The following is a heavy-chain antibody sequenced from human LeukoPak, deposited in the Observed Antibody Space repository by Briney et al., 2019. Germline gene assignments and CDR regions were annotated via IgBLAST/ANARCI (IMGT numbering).Heavy chain of an antibody. CDR2: IRSKAYGGTT. CDR3: TRVLVGGIAAAGALFDY. J-gene: IGHJ4*02. CDR1: GFTFGDYA. Sequence: GGSLRLSCTASGFTFGDYAMSWFRQAPGKGLEWVGFIRSKAYGGTTEYAASVKGRFTISRDDSKSIAYLQMNSLKTEDTAVYYCTRVLVGGIAAAGALFDYWGQGTLVTVSS. D-gene: IGHD6-13*01. V-gene: IGHV3-49*03.